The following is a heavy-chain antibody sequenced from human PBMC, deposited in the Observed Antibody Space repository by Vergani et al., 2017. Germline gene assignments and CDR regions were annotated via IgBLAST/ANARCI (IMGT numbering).Heavy chain of an antibody. CDR3: ARLPYCSSTSCYAFDI. CDR1: GYPFTSYY. Sequence: QVQLVQSGAEVKKPGASVKVSCKASGYPFTSYYMHWVRQAPGQGLEGMGIINPSGGSTSYAQKFQGRVTMTRDTSTSTVYMELSSLRSEDTAVYYCARLPYCSSTSCYAFDIWGQGTMVTVSS. D-gene: IGHD2-2*01. CDR2: INPSGGST. V-gene: IGHV1-46*01. J-gene: IGHJ3*02.